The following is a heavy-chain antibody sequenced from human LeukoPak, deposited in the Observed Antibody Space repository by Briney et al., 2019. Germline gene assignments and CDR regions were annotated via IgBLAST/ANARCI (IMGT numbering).Heavy chain of an antibody. V-gene: IGHV4-38-2*02. CDR1: GYSISSGYY. CDR2: IYHSGST. CDR3: ARVNDYGGKGWFDP. J-gene: IGHJ5*02. Sequence: SETLSLTCTVSGYSISSGYYWGWIRQPPGKGLEWIGSIYHSGSTYYNPSLKSRVTISVDTSKNHFSLRLTSVTAADTAIYYCARVNDYGGKGWFDPWGQGTLVTVSS. D-gene: IGHD4-23*01.